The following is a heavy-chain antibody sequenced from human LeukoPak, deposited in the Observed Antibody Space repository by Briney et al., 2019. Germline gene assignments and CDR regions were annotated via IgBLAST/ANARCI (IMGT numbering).Heavy chain of an antibody. Sequence: PSETLSLTCAVYGGSFSGYYWSWIRQPPGKGLEWIGEINHSGSTNYNPSLKSRVTISVDTSKNQFSLKLSSVTAADTAVYYCARRTYYYDSSGYYRRGNFDYWGQGTLVTVSS. V-gene: IGHV4-34*01. J-gene: IGHJ4*02. CDR2: INHSGST. CDR3: ARRTYYYDSSGYYRRGNFDY. D-gene: IGHD3-22*01. CDR1: GGSFSGYY.